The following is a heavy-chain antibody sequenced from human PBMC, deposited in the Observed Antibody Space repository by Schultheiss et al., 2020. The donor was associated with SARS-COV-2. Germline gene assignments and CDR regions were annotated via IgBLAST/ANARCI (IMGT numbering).Heavy chain of an antibody. CDR1: GFTVSSNY. D-gene: IGHD1-7*01. CDR2: MYSGGST. J-gene: IGHJ6*02. V-gene: IGHV3-66*01. Sequence: GGSLRLSCAASGFTVSSNYMSWVRQAPGKGLEWVSVMYSGGSTYYADSVKGRFTISRDNSKNTLYLQMNSLRAEDTAVYYCARELELREDFYYGIDGWGQGTTVTVSS. CDR3: ARELELREDFYYGIDG.